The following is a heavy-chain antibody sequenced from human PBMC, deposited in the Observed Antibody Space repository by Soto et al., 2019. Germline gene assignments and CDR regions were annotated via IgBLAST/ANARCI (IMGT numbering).Heavy chain of an antibody. CDR2: IYSGGST. CDR3: VGSSGWSPCDY. CDR1: GFTVSSNY. D-gene: IGHD6-19*01. V-gene: IGHV3-66*01. J-gene: IGHJ4*02. Sequence: EVQLVESGGGLVQPGGSLRLSCAASGFTVSSNYMSWVRQAPGKGLEWVSVIYSGGSTYYADSVKGRFTISRDNSKNTLYLQMNGLRAEDTAVYYCVGSSGWSPCDYWGQGTLVTVSS.